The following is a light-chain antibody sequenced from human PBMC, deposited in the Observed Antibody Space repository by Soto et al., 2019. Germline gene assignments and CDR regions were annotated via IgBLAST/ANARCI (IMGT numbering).Light chain of an antibody. J-gene: IGLJ2*01. Sequence: QSVLTQPPSVSAAPGQKVTISCSGSSANIGSNYVSWYQHLPGTAPKLVIYDSDRRPSEIPDRFSGSKSGTSATLDITGLQTGDEAEYYCGAWDGSLSVVLFGGGTKRTVL. V-gene: IGLV1-51*01. CDR2: DSD. CDR1: SANIGSNY. CDR3: GAWDGSLSVVL.